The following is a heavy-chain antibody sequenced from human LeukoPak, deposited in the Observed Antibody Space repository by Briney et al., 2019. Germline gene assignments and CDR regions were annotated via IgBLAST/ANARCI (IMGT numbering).Heavy chain of an antibody. D-gene: IGHD6-13*01. CDR3: ARSLSSSWYEFDY. J-gene: IGHJ4*02. Sequence: GGSLRLSCAASGFTVSGNYMSWVRQAPGKGLEWVSIIYSGGRTHYAASVKDSFTISRDNSKNTLYLQMNSLRAEDTAVYYCARSLSSSWYEFDYWGQGTLVTVSS. CDR1: GFTVSGNY. V-gene: IGHV3-66*01. CDR2: IYSGGRT.